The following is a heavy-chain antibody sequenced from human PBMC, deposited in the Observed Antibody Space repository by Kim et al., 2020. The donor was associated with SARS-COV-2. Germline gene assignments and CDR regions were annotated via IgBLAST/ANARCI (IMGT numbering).Heavy chain of an antibody. Sequence: GGSLRLSCAASGFTFSSYSMNWVRQAPGKGLEWVSYISSSSSTIYYADSVKGRFTISRDNAKSSLYLQMNSLRDEDTAVYYCARDWRVLAVAGTHYFDYWGQGTLVTVSS. V-gene: IGHV3-48*02. CDR3: ARDWRVLAVAGTHYFDY. CDR2: ISSSSSTI. CDR1: GFTFSSYS. J-gene: IGHJ4*02. D-gene: IGHD6-19*01.